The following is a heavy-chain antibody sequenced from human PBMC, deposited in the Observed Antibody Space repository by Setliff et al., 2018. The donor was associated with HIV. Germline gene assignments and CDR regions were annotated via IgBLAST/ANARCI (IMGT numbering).Heavy chain of an antibody. J-gene: IGHJ2*01. V-gene: IGHV4-34*01. Sequence: SETLSLTCAVYGGPLSGHYWSWIRQPPGQGLEWIGETSHSGKTNYNPSLKSRVTISVDTSKNQFSLKLSSVTAADTAVYYCARDKTYCNYSRCSRAGWYFDLWGRGTLVTVSS. CDR2: TSHSGKT. CDR3: ARDKTYCNYSRCSRAGWYFDL. CDR1: GGPLSGHY. D-gene: IGHD2-2*01.